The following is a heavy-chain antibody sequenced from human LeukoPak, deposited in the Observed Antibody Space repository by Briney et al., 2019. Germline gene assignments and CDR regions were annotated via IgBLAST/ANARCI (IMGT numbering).Heavy chain of an antibody. Sequence: GGSLRLSCAASGFTFSSYSMNWVRQAPGKGLEWVSYISSSSSTIYYADSVKGRFTISRDNAKNSLYLQMNGLRDEDTAVYYCARDRGLRYFDWLLGAFDIWGQGTMVTVSS. D-gene: IGHD3-9*01. V-gene: IGHV3-48*02. CDR1: GFTFSSYS. J-gene: IGHJ3*02. CDR2: ISSSSSTI. CDR3: ARDRGLRYFDWLLGAFDI.